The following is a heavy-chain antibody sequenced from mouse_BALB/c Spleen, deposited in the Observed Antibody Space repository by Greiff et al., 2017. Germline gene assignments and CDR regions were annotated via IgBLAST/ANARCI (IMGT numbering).Heavy chain of an antibody. J-gene: IGHJ2*01. CDR1: GYTFTDYY. D-gene: IGHD1-1*01. V-gene: IGHV1-84*02. Sequence: QVQLKESGPELVKPGASVKISCKASGYTFTDYYINWVKQKPGQGLEWIGWIYPGSGNTKYNEKFKDKATLTADKSSSTAYMQLSSLTSEDSAVYYCARSPITTVPFDYWGQGTTLTVSS. CDR3: ARSPITTVPFDY. CDR2: IYPGSGNT.